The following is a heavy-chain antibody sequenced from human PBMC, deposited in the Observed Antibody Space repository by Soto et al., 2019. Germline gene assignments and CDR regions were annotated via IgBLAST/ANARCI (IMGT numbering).Heavy chain of an antibody. Sequence: QVQLQESGPGLVKPSETLSLTCTVSGGSINYYYGSWIRQPPGKGLEWIGYVYYSGSTSYNPSLKSRVTISVDTSKNLFSLKLSSVTAADTAVYYCARGYFNFWGGFRRGHMDVWGKGTTVTVSS. CDR2: VYYSGST. CDR3: ARGYFNFWGGFRRGHMDV. CDR1: GGSINYYY. V-gene: IGHV4-59*01. J-gene: IGHJ6*03. D-gene: IGHD3-3*01.